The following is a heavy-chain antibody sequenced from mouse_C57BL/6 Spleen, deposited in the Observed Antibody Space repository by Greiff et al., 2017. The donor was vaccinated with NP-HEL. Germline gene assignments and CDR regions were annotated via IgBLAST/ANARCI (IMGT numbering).Heavy chain of an antibody. J-gene: IGHJ4*01. CDR2: IDPSDSYT. Sequence: VQLQQSGAELVMPGASVKLSCKASGYTFTSYWMHWVKQRPGQGLEWIGEIDPSDSYTNYNQKFKGKSTLTVDKSSSTAYMQLSSLTSEDSAVYYCARGGESSSVSYAMDYWGQGTSVTVSS. CDR3: ARGGESSSVSYAMDY. V-gene: IGHV1-69*01. D-gene: IGHD3-2*02. CDR1: GYTFTSYW.